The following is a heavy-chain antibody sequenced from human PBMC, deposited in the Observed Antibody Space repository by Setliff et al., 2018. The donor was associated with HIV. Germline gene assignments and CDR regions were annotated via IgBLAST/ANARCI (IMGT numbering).Heavy chain of an antibody. CDR1: GYSFTSYW. CDR2: IYPGDSDT. V-gene: IGHV5-51*01. Sequence: GESLKISCKGSGYSFTSYWIGWVRQMPGKGLEWMGIIYPGDSDTRYSPSFQGQVTISADKSISTAYLQMNNVKTEDTAVYYCLLIPPFEPWGQGTLVTVSS. J-gene: IGHJ5*02. CDR3: LLIPPFEP. D-gene: IGHD2-21*01.